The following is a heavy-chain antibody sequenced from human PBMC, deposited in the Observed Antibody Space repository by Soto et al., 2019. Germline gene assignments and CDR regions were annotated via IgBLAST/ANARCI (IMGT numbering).Heavy chain of an antibody. CDR3: ARDLYCSGGSCYYYGMDV. Sequence: EVQLLESGGGLVQPGGSLRLSCAASGFTFSSYAMSWVRQAPGKGLEWVANIKQDGSEKYYVDSVKGRFTISRDNAKNSLYLQMNSLRAEDTAVYYCARDLYCSGGSCYYYGMDVWGQGTTVTVSS. D-gene: IGHD2-15*01. V-gene: IGHV3-7*03. J-gene: IGHJ6*02. CDR2: IKQDGSEK. CDR1: GFTFSSYA.